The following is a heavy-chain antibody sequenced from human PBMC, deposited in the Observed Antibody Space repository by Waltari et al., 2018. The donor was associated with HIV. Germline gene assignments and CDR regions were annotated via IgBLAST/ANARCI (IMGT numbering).Heavy chain of an antibody. Sequence: QLQLQESGPGLVKPSETLSLTCTVSNGSITQANHYWGWIRRPPGKGLEWIGSVYYSGNTYYNTALRSRVTISVDTSKSQFSLRLNSVTAADTAVYYCARHDWRGSDGYDVWGRGTMVTVSS. CDR1: NGSITQANHY. J-gene: IGHJ3*01. CDR2: VYYSGNT. CDR3: ARHDWRGSDGYDV. V-gene: IGHV4-39*01. D-gene: IGHD3-3*01.